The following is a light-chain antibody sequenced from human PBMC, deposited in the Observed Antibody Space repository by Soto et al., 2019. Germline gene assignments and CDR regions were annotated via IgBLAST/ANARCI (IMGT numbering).Light chain of an antibody. CDR3: CSFTSITTYV. CDR2: EVS. J-gene: IGLJ1*01. CDR1: SSDVGAYNY. Sequence: QSVLTQPASVSGSLGQSITISCTGTSSDVGAYNYVSRYQQQPGKAPKLMISEVSNRPSGVSNRFSGSKSGNTASLIISGLQAEDEADYYCCSFTSITTYVFGTWTKV. V-gene: IGLV2-14*01.